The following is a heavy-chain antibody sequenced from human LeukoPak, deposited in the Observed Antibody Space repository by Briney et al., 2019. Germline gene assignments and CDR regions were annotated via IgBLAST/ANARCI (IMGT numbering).Heavy chain of an antibody. CDR3: VRAFNEGALDY. V-gene: IGHV3-21*01. CDR2: ISSSSSYI. J-gene: IGHJ4*02. Sequence: PGGSLRLSCAASGFTFSTSGMRWVRQAPGKGLEWVSSISSSSSYIYYADSVKGRFTISRDNAKNTLYLQMNSLSAEDTALYYCVRAFNEGALDYWGQGTLVTVSS. CDR1: GFTFSTSG. D-gene: IGHD2-8*01.